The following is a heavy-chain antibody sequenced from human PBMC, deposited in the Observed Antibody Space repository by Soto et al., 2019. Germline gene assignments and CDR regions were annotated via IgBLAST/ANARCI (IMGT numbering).Heavy chain of an antibody. CDR3: ARAVGGSVVPHWFDP. Sequence: QVQLQESGPGLVKASETLSLSCTVSGHSIGADYWSWIRQPAGKRLEWIGRVDASGNTNYNPSLKSRVTMSVDTSKNQFFLKVRSVTAADTAMYFCARAVGGSVVPHWFDPWGQGALVTVSS. CDR1: GHSIGADY. D-gene: IGHD3-22*01. J-gene: IGHJ5*02. V-gene: IGHV4-4*07. CDR2: VDASGNT.